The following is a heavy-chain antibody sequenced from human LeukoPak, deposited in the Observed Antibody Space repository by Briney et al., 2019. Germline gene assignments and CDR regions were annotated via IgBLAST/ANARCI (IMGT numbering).Heavy chain of an antibody. D-gene: IGHD3-16*01. CDR1: GFRFGSDW. Sequence: PGGPLRLSCAASGFRFGSDWMSWVRQAPGKGLEWVANINPDGSEKYYVDSVKGRFTISRDNGKNSLYLQLNSLRAEDTAVYYCARYYDTTVGDAFDIWGQGTMVTVSS. V-gene: IGHV3-7*01. CDR3: ARYYDTTVGDAFDI. J-gene: IGHJ3*02. CDR2: INPDGSEK.